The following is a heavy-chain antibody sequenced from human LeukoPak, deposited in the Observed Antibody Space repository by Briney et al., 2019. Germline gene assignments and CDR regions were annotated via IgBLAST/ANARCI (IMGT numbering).Heavy chain of an antibody. CDR3: ARLYSNNYAYY. J-gene: IGHJ4*02. CDR1: GGSISSSTYY. V-gene: IGHV4-39*01. CDR2: IYYSGST. Sequence: ASETLSLTCTVSGGSISSSTYYRGWVRQPPGKGLECIGSIYYSGSTYYNPSLKSRVTISVDTSKNQFSLKLSSVTAADTAVYYCARLYSNNYAYYWGQGTLVTVSS. D-gene: IGHD5-24*01.